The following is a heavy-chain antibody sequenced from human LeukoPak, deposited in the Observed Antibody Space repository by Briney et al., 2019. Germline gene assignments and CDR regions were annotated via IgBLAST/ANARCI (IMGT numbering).Heavy chain of an antibody. D-gene: IGHD5-12*01. J-gene: IGHJ4*02. CDR3: AKDRPTWPIDY. Sequence: GGSLRLSCTPSGFTFSSYWMSWVRQAPGKGLEWVSAISSSGGNTYYADSVKGRFTISRDNSKNTLCLQLNSLRAEDTAVYYCAKDRPTWPIDYWGQGTLVTVSS. CDR2: ISSSGGNT. V-gene: IGHV3-23*01. CDR1: GFTFSSYW.